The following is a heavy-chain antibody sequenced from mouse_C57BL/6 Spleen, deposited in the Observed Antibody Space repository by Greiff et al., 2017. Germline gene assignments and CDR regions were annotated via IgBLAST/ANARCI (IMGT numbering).Heavy chain of an antibody. D-gene: IGHD2-1*01. Sequence: EVQLVESGGGLVKPGGSLKLSCAASGFTFSDYGMHWVRQAPEQGLEWVAYISRGSSTIYYADTVKGRFTISRDNAYNTLFLQMTSLRSEDTAMXYCASKDYGNFWFAYWGQGTLVTVSA. J-gene: IGHJ3*01. V-gene: IGHV5-17*01. CDR1: GFTFSDYG. CDR3: ASKDYGNFWFAY. CDR2: ISRGSSTI.